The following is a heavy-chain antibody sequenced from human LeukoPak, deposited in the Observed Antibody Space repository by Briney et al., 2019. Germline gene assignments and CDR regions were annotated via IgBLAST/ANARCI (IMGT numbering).Heavy chain of an antibody. J-gene: IGHJ4*02. CDR1: GFTFSSYA. V-gene: IGHV3-33*08. Sequence: GGSLRLSCAASGFTFSSYAMSWVRQAPGKGLEWVAVIWYDGSNKYYADSVKGRSTISRDNSKNTLYLQMNSLRAEDTAVYYCARWYYDFWSGYPSYYFDYWGQGTLVTVSS. CDR2: IWYDGSNK. D-gene: IGHD3-3*01. CDR3: ARWYYDFWSGYPSYYFDY.